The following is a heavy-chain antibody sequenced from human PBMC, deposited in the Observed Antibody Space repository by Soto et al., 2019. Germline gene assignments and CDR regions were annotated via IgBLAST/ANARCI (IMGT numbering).Heavy chain of an antibody. J-gene: IGHJ6*02. CDR1: GFTFSGSA. CDR3: TRERVRYCSGGSCYRPGWNYYDYGMDV. D-gene: IGHD2-15*01. CDR2: VRSKANSYAT. V-gene: IGHV3-73*02. Sequence: EVQLVESGGGLVQPGGSLKLSCAASGFTFSGSAMHWVRQASGKGLEWVGRVRSKANSYATAYAASVKGRFTISRDDSNNTAYLQMKSMKTDDTAVYYCTRERVRYCSGGSCYRPGWNYYDYGMDVWGQGTTVTVSS.